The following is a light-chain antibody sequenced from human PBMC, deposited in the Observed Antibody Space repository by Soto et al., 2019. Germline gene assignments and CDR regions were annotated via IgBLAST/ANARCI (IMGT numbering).Light chain of an antibody. CDR3: QQYKTYPLT. CDR2: AAS. V-gene: IGKV1D-16*01. Sequence: DIQMTQSPSSLSASVGDRVTITCRASQDISDWLAWYQQKPEKAPKSLIYAASLLQTGVPSRFIGSGSGTDFTITLRSLQPEDSATYYCQQYKTYPLTFGGGTKVEIK. CDR1: QDISDW. J-gene: IGKJ4*01.